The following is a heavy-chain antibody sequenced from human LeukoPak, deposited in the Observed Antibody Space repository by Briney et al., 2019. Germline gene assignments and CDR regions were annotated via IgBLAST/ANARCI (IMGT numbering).Heavy chain of an antibody. CDR2: ISLDGANK. CDR3: ARGRAGIAAAGFDY. CDR1: GFTFSMSS. Sequence: GGSLRLSCATSGFTFSMSSMHWVRLAPGKGLEWLAGISLDGANKFSGDSVKGRFSISRDDSKNTLYLQMNSLGLDDTAVYFCARGRAGIAAAGFDYWGQGTLVTVSS. V-gene: IGHV3-30*04. J-gene: IGHJ4*02. D-gene: IGHD6-13*01.